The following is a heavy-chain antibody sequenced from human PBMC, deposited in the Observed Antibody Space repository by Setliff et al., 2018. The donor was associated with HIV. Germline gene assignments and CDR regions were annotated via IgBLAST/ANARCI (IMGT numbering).Heavy chain of an antibody. D-gene: IGHD5-18*01. Sequence: PGESLKISCVASGFTFSTFAMHWVRQAPGKGLEWLSFIRFDAKDNYYADSVKGRFTISRDNSKNTLYLDMNTLRAEDTAVYYCARDQGYSYGHGFDYWGQGTLVTVSS. CDR2: IRFDAKDN. V-gene: IGHV3-30*04. CDR3: ARDQGYSYGHGFDY. CDR1: GFTFSTFA. J-gene: IGHJ4*02.